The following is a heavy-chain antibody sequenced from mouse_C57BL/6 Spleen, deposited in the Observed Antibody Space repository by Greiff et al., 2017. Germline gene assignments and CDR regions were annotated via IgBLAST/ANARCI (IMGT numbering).Heavy chain of an antibody. J-gene: IGHJ3*01. D-gene: IGHD2-1*01. CDR3: ARNHYGNSWFAY. CDR2: IWSGGST. Sequence: VKLQESGPGLVQPSQSLSITCTVSGFSLTSYGVHWVRQSPGKGLEWLGGIWSGGSTDYHAAFISRLSISKDNSKSQVFFKMNSLQADDTAIYYYARNHYGNSWFAYWGQGTLVTVAA. CDR1: GFSLTSYG. V-gene: IGHV2-2*01.